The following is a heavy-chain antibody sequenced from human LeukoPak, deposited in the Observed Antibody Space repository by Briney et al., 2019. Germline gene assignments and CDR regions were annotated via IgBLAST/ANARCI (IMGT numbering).Heavy chain of an antibody. J-gene: IGHJ4*02. CDR3: AKGYDAFDY. CDR2: IYYSGST. CDR1: GGSISRSGYY. Sequence: SETLSLTCIVSGGSISRSGYYWAWIRQPPGKGLEWIGNIYYSGSTYYSPSLKSRLTISVDTSKNQFSLKMSSVTAADTAVYYCAKGYDAFDYWGQGTLVTVSS. V-gene: IGHV4-39*01. D-gene: IGHD3-3*01.